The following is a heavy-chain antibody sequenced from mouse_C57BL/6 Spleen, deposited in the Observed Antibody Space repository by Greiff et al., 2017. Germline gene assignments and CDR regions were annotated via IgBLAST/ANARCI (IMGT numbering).Heavy chain of an antibody. CDR2: IHPNSGST. D-gene: IGHD1-1*01. Sequence: QVQLQQPGAELVKPGASVKLSCKASGYTFTSYWMHWVKQRPGQGLEWIGMIHPNSGSTYYNEKFKSKATLTVDKSSSTAYMQLSSLTSEDSAVYYCAREGVITTVVAHWWFDVWGTGTTVTVSS. V-gene: IGHV1-64*01. CDR1: GYTFTSYW. J-gene: IGHJ1*03. CDR3: AREGVITTVVAHWWFDV.